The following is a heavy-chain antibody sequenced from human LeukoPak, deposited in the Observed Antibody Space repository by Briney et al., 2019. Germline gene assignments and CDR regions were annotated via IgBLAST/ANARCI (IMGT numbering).Heavy chain of an antibody. J-gene: IGHJ4*02. V-gene: IGHV3-48*03. Sequence: GGSLRLYCAASGFTFSSYEMNWARQAPGKGLEWVSYSSRSGTTIYYADSVKGRFTISRDNAKNSLYLQMNSLRAEDTAVYYCARSYDFDYWGQGTLVTVSS. CDR3: ARSYDFDY. CDR2: SSRSGTTI. D-gene: IGHD3-16*01. CDR1: GFTFSSYE.